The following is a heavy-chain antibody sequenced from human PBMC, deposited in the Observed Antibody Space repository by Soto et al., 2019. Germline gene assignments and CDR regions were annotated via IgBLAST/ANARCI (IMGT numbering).Heavy chain of an antibody. D-gene: IGHD1-26*01. CDR3: CSNIVFASGTHYEIVT. Sequence: DVQLVESGGGLVEPGGSLRLSCAASVLIFSSAWMSWVRQAPGKGLEWVGRIRRKIDGGTADYAAPVKGRLTISTDDSKSTLYLQMNSLKIEDTGIYYCCSNIVFASGTHYEIVTWGQGTLVTVSA. CDR2: IRRKIDGGTA. J-gene: IGHJ5*02. CDR1: VLIFSSAW. V-gene: IGHV3-15*01.